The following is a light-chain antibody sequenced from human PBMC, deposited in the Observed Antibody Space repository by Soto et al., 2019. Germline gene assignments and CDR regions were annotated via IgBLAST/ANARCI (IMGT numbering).Light chain of an antibody. CDR2: AAS. CDR1: QSISTY. J-gene: IGKJ1*01. Sequence: DIQMTQSPSSLSASVGDRVTITCRASQSISTYLNWYQQKPGKAPKVLIYAASTLQSGVPSRFSGSGSWTDFTLTISSLQPEDFATYYCQQTYSTPPETFGQGTKVEIK. V-gene: IGKV1-39*01. CDR3: QQTYSTPPET.